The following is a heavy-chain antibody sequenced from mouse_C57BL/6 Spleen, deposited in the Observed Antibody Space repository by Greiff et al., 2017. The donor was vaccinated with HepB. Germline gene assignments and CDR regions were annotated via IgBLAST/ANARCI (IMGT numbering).Heavy chain of an antibody. J-gene: IGHJ4*01. Sequence: QVQLQQSGAELVKPGASVKLSCKASGYTFTEYTIHWVKQRSGQGLEWIGWFYPGSGSIKYNEKFKDKATLTADKSSSTVYMELSRLTSEDSAVYFCARHGWDGYDGSYYAMDYWGQGTSVTVSS. CDR3: ARHGWDGYDGSYYAMDY. CDR2: FYPGSGSI. D-gene: IGHD2-2*01. CDR1: GYTFTEYT. V-gene: IGHV1-62-2*01.